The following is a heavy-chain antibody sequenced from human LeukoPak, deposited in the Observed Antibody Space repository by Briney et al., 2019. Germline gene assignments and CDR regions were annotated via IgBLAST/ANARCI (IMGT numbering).Heavy chain of an antibody. Sequence: ASVKVSCKTSGYTFSRYGFSWVRQAPGQGLEWIGWIGVFNGNRNYAKSVQGRITLTADTSTDTTYMELRSLTSDDTAVYFCGRDWDWHVQFWGQGTLITVSS. V-gene: IGHV1-18*01. CDR2: IGVFNGNR. J-gene: IGHJ4*02. D-gene: IGHD1-26*01. CDR3: GRDWDWHVQF. CDR1: GYTFSRYG.